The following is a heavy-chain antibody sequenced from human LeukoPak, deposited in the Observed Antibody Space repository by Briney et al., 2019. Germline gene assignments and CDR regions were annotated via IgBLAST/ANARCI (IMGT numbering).Heavy chain of an antibody. CDR1: GGFLSRSSDY. J-gene: IGHJ4*02. CDR3: ASSKYYYASGSYSG. D-gene: IGHD3-10*01. CDR2: IYYSWIT. Sequence: ADTLTLPCTVSGGFLSRSSDYWGWIPQHPGKGLEWIVSIYYSWITYYNPSVTIRVLISVDTSKNQFSMKLTYLPATDMDVYYCASSKYYYASGSYSGWGQGTLVTVSS. V-gene: IGHV4-39*01.